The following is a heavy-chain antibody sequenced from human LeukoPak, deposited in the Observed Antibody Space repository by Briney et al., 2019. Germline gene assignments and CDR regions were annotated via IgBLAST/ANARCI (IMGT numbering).Heavy chain of an antibody. CDR2: ISSSSSYI. D-gene: IGHD4-17*01. J-gene: IGHJ4*02. Sequence: GGSLTLSCAASGFTFISYSMNWVRQAPGKGLDWVSSISSSSSYIYYADSVKGRFTISRDNAKNSLYLQMNSLRAEDTAVYYCAAGRSGYDYGDYYFDYWGQGTLVTVSS. CDR3: AAGRSGYDYGDYYFDY. CDR1: GFTFISYS. V-gene: IGHV3-21*01.